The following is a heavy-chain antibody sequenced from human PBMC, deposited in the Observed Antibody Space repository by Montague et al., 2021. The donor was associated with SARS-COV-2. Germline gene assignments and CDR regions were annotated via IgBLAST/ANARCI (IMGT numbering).Heavy chain of an antibody. Sequence: SLRLSCAASGFTFGSYAMHWVRQAPGKGLEWVAVISYDGSNKYYADSVKGRFTISRDNSKNTLYLQMNSLRAEDTAVYYCARARFDSNPYYYYGMDVWGQGTTVTVSS. J-gene: IGHJ6*02. CDR2: ISYDGSNK. D-gene: IGHD4-11*01. CDR1: GFTFGSYA. V-gene: IGHV3-30-3*01. CDR3: ARARFDSNPYYYYGMDV.